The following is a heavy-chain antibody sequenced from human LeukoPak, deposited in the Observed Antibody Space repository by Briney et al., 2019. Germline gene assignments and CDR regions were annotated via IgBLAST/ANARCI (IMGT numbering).Heavy chain of an antibody. CDR2: ISYDGSNK. J-gene: IGHJ4*02. V-gene: IGHV3-30-3*01. CDR1: GFTFSSYA. D-gene: IGHD3-22*01. Sequence: GGSLRLSCAASGFTFSSYAMHWVRQAPGKGLEWVAVISYDGSNKYYADSVKGRFTTSRDNSKNTLYLQMNSLRAEDTAVYYCAAETTVNYYDSSGYYDYWGQGTLVTVSS. CDR3: AAETTVNYYDSSGYYDY.